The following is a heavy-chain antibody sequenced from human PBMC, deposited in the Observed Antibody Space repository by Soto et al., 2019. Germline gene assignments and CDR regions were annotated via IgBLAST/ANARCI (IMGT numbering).Heavy chain of an antibody. Sequence: QVQLVQSGAEVKKPGSSVKVSCKASGGTFSTYTINWVRQAPGQGLEWMGRIIPLLDVTNNAQRFQGRVPITADKTTSTVYMELTSLTSQDTAVYYCARDSGTVGYDDSWGQGTLVTVSS. CDR3: ARDSGTVGYDDS. V-gene: IGHV1-69*08. J-gene: IGHJ4*02. CDR2: IIPLLDVT. CDR1: GGTFSTYT. D-gene: IGHD3-10*01.